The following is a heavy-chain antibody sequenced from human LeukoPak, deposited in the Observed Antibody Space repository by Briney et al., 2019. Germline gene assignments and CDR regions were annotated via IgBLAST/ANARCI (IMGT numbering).Heavy chain of an antibody. V-gene: IGHV3-20*04. CDR1: GFTFDDYG. Sequence: PGGSLRLSCAASGFTFDDYGMSWARQAPGKGLEWVSGINWNGGSTGYADSVKGRFTISRDNAKNSLYLQMNSLRAEDTALYYCATARAAYSSSWRFAWFDPWGQGTLVTVSS. D-gene: IGHD6-13*01. CDR2: INWNGGST. CDR3: ATARAAYSSSWRFAWFDP. J-gene: IGHJ5*02.